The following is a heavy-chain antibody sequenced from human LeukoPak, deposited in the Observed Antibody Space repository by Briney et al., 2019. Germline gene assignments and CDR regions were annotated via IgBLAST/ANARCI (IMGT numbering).Heavy chain of an antibody. Sequence: ASVKVSCKASGYTFTSYDINWVRQATGQGLEWMGWMNPNSGNTGYAQKFQGRVTMTRNTSISTAYMELSSLRSEDTAVYYCATFGELLAPDPFDIWGQGTMVTVSS. V-gene: IGHV1-8*01. CDR3: ATFGELLAPDPFDI. CDR2: MNPNSGNT. CDR1: GYTFTSYD. D-gene: IGHD1-26*01. J-gene: IGHJ3*02.